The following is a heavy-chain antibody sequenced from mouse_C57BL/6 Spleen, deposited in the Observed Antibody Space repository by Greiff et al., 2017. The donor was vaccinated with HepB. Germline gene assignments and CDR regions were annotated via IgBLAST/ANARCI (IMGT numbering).Heavy chain of an antibody. CDR2: ITHSGET. D-gene: IGHD1-1*01. Sequence: LLESGPGLVKPSQSLFLTCSITGFPITSGYYWIWIRQSPGKPLEWMGYITHSGETFYNPSLQSPISITRETSKNQFFLQLNSVTTEDTAMYYCAGDSDYGSSYPFAYWGQGTLVTVSA. CDR3: AGDSDYGSSYPFAY. J-gene: IGHJ3*01. V-gene: IGHV12-3*01. CDR1: GFPITSGYY.